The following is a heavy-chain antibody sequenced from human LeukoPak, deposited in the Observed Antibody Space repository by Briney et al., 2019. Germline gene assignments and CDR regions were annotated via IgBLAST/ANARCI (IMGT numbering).Heavy chain of an antibody. CDR2: ISASGTLT. D-gene: IGHD3-10*01. V-gene: IGHV3-48*03. CDR1: GFSFSSYE. J-gene: IGHJ6*03. Sequence: GGSLRLSCAASGFSFSSYEMNWVRQAPGKGLEGISYISASGTLTHYADSVEGRFTISRDNAKNSLYLQLNSLRAGDTAVYYCERAKEGGYYGSGSYSYYMDVWGKGTTVTISS. CDR3: ERAKEGGYYGSGSYSYYMDV.